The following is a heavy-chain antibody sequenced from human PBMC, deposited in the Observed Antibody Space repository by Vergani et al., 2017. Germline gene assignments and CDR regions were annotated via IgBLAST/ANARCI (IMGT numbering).Heavy chain of an antibody. CDR1: GGSISSSSYY. J-gene: IGHJ4*02. D-gene: IGHD2-2*02. V-gene: IGHV4-39*01. CDR3: ARLPLGYCSSTSCYKSYFDY. Sequence: QLQLQESGPGLVKPSETLSLTCTVSGGSISSSSYYWGWIRQPPGKGLEWIGSIYYSGSTHYNPSLKSRVTISVDTSKNQFSLKLSSVTAADTSVYYCARLPLGYCSSTSCYKSYFDYWGQGTLVTVSS. CDR2: IYYSGST.